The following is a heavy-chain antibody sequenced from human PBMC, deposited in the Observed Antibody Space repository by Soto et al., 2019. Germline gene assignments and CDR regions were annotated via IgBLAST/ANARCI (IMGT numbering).Heavy chain of an antibody. Sequence: EVQLVESGGGLVQPGRSLRLSCAASGFTFDDYAMHWVRQAPGKGLEWVSGISWNSGSIGYADSVKGRFSISRDNAKNSLYLRKNSLRAYDTALYFGAKDSEGGELGEPIPYYFDSWGQGTLVTVAS. V-gene: IGHV3-9*01. CDR3: AKDSEGGELGEPIPYYFDS. CDR1: GFTFDDYA. D-gene: IGHD3-10*01. CDR2: ISWNSGSI. J-gene: IGHJ4*02.